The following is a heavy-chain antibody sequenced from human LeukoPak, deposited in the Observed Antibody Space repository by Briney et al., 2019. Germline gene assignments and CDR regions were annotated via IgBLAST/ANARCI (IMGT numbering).Heavy chain of an antibody. D-gene: IGHD2-8*02. J-gene: IGHJ3*01. CDR1: GFTFNSYW. Sequence: GGSLRLSCAASGFTFNSYWMHWVRQAPGKGPVWVSRINSDGSSTTYTDSVKGRFTISRDNAKNTLYLQMNSLSAEDMAVYYCARDHGRSTVLGMNTFDVWGQGTTVSVSS. V-gene: IGHV3-74*01. CDR3: ARDHGRSTVLGMNTFDV. CDR2: INSDGSST.